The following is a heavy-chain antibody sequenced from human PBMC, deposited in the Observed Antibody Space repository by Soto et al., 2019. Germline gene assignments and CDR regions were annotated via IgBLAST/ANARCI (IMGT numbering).Heavy chain of an antibody. D-gene: IGHD1-26*01. J-gene: IGHJ4*02. Sequence: EVQLLESGGGLVQPGGSLRLSCAASGFTFSSYAMSWVRQAPGKGLERGSVISGSGGSTYYADSVKGRFTISRDNSKNTPYPQMNSRRAGDTAVYYCAKRGSGSYYIDWGQGTLVTVSS. CDR3: AKRGSGSYYID. CDR2: ISGSGGST. V-gene: IGHV3-23*01. CDR1: GFTFSSYA.